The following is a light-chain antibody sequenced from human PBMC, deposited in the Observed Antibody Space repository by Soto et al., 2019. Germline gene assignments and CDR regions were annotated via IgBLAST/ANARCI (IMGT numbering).Light chain of an antibody. CDR3: SSYTTSNTRQIV. J-gene: IGLJ1*01. CDR1: SSDVGGYNY. Sequence: SALPQPASVYGSPGQSITISCTGTSSDVGGYNYVSWYQHHPGKAPKLIIYDVTNRPSGVSNPFSGSKSGNTASLTISGLQPEDEADYYCSSYTTSNTRQIVFGTGTKVTVL. CDR2: DVT. V-gene: IGLV2-14*03.